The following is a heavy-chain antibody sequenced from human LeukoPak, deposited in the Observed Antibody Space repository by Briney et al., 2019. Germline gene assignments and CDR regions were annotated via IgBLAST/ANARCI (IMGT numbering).Heavy chain of an antibody. CDR2: IVGSGGST. V-gene: IGHV3-23*01. J-gene: IGHJ4*02. CDR3: AKGSASSGYPRDY. CDR1: GFTFSNYG. D-gene: IGHD3-22*01. Sequence: GGSLRLSCAASGFTFSNYGMSWVRQAPGQGLEWVSGIVGSGGSTYYADSVKGRFTISRDNSKNTLYLQMNSLRVEDTAVYYCAKGSASSGYPRDYWGQGTLVTVSS.